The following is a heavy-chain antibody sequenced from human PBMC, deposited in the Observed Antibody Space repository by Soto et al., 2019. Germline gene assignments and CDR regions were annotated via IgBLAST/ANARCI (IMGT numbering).Heavy chain of an antibody. Sequence: EVQLLESGGGLVQPGGSLRLSCAASGFTFSSYAMSWVRQAPGKGLEWVSAIGVSGDTTYYADSVKGRFTISRDNSKNTLYLQMDSLRDEESAVYYCAKVRRFGELRSLYWGQGTLVTVSS. CDR3: AKVRRFGELRSLY. V-gene: IGHV3-23*01. CDR1: GFTFSSYA. J-gene: IGHJ4*02. D-gene: IGHD3-10*01. CDR2: IGVSGDTT.